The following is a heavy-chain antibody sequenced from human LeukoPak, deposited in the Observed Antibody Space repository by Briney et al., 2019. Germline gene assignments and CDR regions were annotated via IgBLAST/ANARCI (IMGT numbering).Heavy chain of an antibody. CDR1: GFTFSEYW. V-gene: IGHV3-21*01. CDR2: ISSSSSYI. J-gene: IGHJ3*02. D-gene: IGHD6-6*01. Sequence: GGSLRLSCSVSGFTFSEYWMRWVRQAPGKGLEWVSSISSSSSYIYYADSVKGRFTISRDNAKDSLYLQMNSLRAEDTAVYHCARARGIAARPSAFDIWGQGTMVTVSS. CDR3: ARARGIAARPSAFDI.